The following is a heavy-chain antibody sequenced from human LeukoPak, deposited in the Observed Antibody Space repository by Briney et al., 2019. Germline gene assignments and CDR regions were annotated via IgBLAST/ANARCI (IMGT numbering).Heavy chain of an antibody. D-gene: IGHD5-18*01. Sequence: ASVKVSCKASGGTFSSYAISWVRQAPGQGLEWMGIINPSGGSTSYAQKFQGRVTMTRDTSTSTVYMELSSLRSEDTAVYYCARDTKLDVDTAMVPDYWGQGTLVTVSS. CDR1: GGTFSSYA. CDR3: ARDTKLDVDTAMVPDY. J-gene: IGHJ4*02. CDR2: INPSGGST. V-gene: IGHV1-46*01.